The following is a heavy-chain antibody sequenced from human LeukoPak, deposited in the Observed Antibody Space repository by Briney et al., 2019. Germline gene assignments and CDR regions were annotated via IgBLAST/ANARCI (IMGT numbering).Heavy chain of an antibody. Sequence: PGRSLRLSCAASGFTFSSYTMNWVRQAPGKGLEWVSSISTGSTYIYYADAVKGRFTISRDNAKNSLYLQMNSLRAEDTAVYYCATGGLYSSGDYWGQGTLVTVSS. CDR2: ISTGSTYI. D-gene: IGHD6-19*01. CDR1: GFTFSSYT. J-gene: IGHJ4*02. V-gene: IGHV3-21*01. CDR3: ATGGLYSSGDY.